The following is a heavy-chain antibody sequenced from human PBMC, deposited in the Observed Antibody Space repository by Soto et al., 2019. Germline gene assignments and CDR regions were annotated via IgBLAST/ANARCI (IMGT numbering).Heavy chain of an antibody. CDR2: IKSKTDGGTT. J-gene: IGHJ4*02. CDR3: TTGVVVAAYADY. D-gene: IGHD2-15*01. CDR1: GFTFSNAW. Sequence: ASGGGLVKPGGSLRLSCAASGFTFSNAWMSWVRQAPGKGLEWVGRIKSKTDGGTTDYAAPVKGRFTISRDDSKNTLYLQMNSLKTEDTAVYYCTTGVVVAAYADYWGQGTLVTVSS. V-gene: IGHV3-15*01.